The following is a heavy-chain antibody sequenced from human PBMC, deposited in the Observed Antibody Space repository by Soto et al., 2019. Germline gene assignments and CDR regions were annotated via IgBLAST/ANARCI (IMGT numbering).Heavy chain of an antibody. J-gene: IGHJ4*02. V-gene: IGHV3-9*01. Sequence: EVQLVASGGGLVQPGGSVRLSCVGSGFIFEDFAMNWVRQVPGKGLEWVSGISWNSATLAYADSVKGRFIVSRDNAKNILYLQMNSLRAEDAALYYCAKDVGSYYYDTSAYLYDYWGQGTLVTVSS. CDR1: GFIFEDFA. D-gene: IGHD3-22*01. CDR2: ISWNSATL. CDR3: AKDVGSYYYDTSAYLYDY.